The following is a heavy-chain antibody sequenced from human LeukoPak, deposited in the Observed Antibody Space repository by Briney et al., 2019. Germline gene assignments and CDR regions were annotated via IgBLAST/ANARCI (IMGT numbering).Heavy chain of an antibody. CDR1: AGSISGYY. Sequence: KPSETLSLTCTVSAGSISGYYWSWIRQPAGKALEWIGRIYSTGSTNYNPSLKSRVTMSVDTSKNQFSLKLSSVTAADTAVYYCARVTFWSGYYTHFGYWGQGTLVTVSS. CDR2: IYSTGST. J-gene: IGHJ4*02. D-gene: IGHD3-3*01. V-gene: IGHV4-4*07. CDR3: ARVTFWSGYYTHFGY.